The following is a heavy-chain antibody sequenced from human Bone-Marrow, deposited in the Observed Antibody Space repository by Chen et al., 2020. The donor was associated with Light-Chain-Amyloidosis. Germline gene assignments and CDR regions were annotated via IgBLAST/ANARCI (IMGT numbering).Heavy chain of an antibody. CDR3: AREDVQQVGYDY. D-gene: IGHD6-13*01. CDR2: MHHSGGT. J-gene: IGHJ4*02. Sequence: QVHLQESGPGLVKPSGTLSLNCTVSGASISDNNWWVWVRQSPGKGLEWIAEMHHSGGTNYNPTLKSRLTIAVDESKSQFALKVTSVTAADTAVYYCAREDVQQVGYDYWGQGALVTVSS. CDR1: GASISDNNW. V-gene: IGHV4-4*02.